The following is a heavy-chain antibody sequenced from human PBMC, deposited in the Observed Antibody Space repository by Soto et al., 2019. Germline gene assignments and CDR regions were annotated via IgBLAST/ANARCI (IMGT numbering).Heavy chain of an antibody. CDR1: GFSLSTSGVG. CDR2: IYWDDDK. CDR3: AHIKVVVAATPKDNFDY. D-gene: IGHD2-15*01. J-gene: IGHJ4*02. Sequence: QITLKESGPTLVKPTQTLTLTCTFSGFSLSTSGVGVGWIRQPPGKALEWLALIYWDDDKRYSPSLKSRLTIPKDTSKNQVVLKMTNMDPVDTATYYCAHIKVVVAATPKDNFDYWGQGTLVPVSS. V-gene: IGHV2-5*02.